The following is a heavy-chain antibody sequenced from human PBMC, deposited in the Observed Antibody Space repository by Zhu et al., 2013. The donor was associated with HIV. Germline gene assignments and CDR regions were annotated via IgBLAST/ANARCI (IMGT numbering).Heavy chain of an antibody. Sequence: QVQLQQWGAGLLKPSETLSLTCAVDGGSFSGYYWNWIRQAPGKGLAWIGEINHSGTTNYNPSLESRVTISIDSSKNQFSRRLKSVTAADTSIYYCARGRGRLSGTSYLDYWGQGTLVTVSS. CDR2: INHSGTT. CDR1: GGSFSGYY. D-gene: IGHD3-16*01. V-gene: IGHV4-34*01. J-gene: IGHJ4*02. CDR3: ARGRGRLSGTSYLDY.